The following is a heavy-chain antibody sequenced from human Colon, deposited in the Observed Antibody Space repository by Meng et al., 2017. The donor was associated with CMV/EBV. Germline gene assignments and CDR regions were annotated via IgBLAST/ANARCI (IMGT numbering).Heavy chain of an antibody. CDR1: DSVSSADYY. CDR3: AKMGIHFDWLSHFDY. Sequence: DSVSSADYYWSWIRQYPGKGLEWIGYTSNSGRIYYNPSLKSRGSMSIDTSKNQFSLNLNSVTAADTAVYYCAKMGIHFDWLSHFDYWGQGTLVTVSS. D-gene: IGHD3-9*01. CDR2: TSNSGRI. J-gene: IGHJ4*02. V-gene: IGHV4-31*02.